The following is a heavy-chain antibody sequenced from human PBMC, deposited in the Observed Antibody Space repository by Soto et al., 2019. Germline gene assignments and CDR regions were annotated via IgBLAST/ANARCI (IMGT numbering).Heavy chain of an antibody. J-gene: IGHJ6*02. CDR2: IIPIFGTA. CDR3: ARERIPSITIFGVVTPIYGMDV. Sequence: SVKGSCKASGGTFSSYAISWVRQAPGQGLEWMGWIIPIFGTANYPQKFQGRVTITADESTSTAYMELSSLRSEDTAVYYCARERIPSITIFGVVTPIYGMDVWGQGTTVTVSS. D-gene: IGHD3-3*01. V-gene: IGHV1-69*13. CDR1: GGTFSSYA.